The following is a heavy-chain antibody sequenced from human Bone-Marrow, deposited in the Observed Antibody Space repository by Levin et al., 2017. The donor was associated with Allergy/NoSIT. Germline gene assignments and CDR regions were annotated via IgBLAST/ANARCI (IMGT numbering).Heavy chain of an antibody. CDR2: IHDSGST. CDR1: GDSISTYY. Sequence: PGGSLRLSCSVSGDSISTYYWSWIRQPPGKGLEWIGYIHDSGSTNYNPSLKSRVSISVDTSKNQFSLKLSSVTAADTAIYYCARVYTGNDKIDYWGQGTLVTVSS. D-gene: IGHD1-20*01. CDR3: ARVYTGNDKIDY. J-gene: IGHJ4*02. V-gene: IGHV4-59*01.